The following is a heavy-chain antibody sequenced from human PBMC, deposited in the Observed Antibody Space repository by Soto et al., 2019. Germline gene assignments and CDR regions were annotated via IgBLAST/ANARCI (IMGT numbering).Heavy chain of an antibody. CDR1: GFTFSSYG. V-gene: IGHV3-30*18. CDR3: AKEAASGSGWYGSYFDY. D-gene: IGHD6-19*01. Sequence: QVQLVESGGGVVQPGRSLRLSCAASGFTFSSYGMHWVRQAPGKGLEWVAVISYDGSNKYYADSVKGRFTISRDNSKNTLYLQMNSLRAEDTAVYYCAKEAASGSGWYGSYFDYWGQGTLVTVSS. CDR2: ISYDGSNK. J-gene: IGHJ4*02.